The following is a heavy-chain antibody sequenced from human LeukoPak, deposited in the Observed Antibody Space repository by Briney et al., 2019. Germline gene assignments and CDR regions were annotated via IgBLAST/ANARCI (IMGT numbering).Heavy chain of an antibody. CDR1: EFSVGSNY. J-gene: IGHJ4*02. CDR2: IYSGGST. Sequence: PGGALRLSCAASEFSVGSNYMTWVRQAPGRGLEGVSLIYSGGSTYYADSVKGRFTISRDNSKNIVYLQVNSLRDDDTAVYYCARDTSIVGAPHYFDYWGQGTLVTVSS. CDR3: ARDTSIVGAPHYFDY. D-gene: IGHD1-26*01. V-gene: IGHV3-53*01.